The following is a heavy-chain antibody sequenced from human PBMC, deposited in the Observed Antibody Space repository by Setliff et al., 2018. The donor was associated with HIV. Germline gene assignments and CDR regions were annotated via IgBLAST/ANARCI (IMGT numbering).Heavy chain of an antibody. J-gene: IGHJ6*03. CDR3: ARDKGYYYMDV. CDR1: GVSFSSGSYY. Sequence: SETLSLTCTVSGVSFSSGSYYWSWIRQSAGKGLEWIGRIYTSGSTNDNPSLKSRITISVDTSNNQFSLRLSSVTATDTAVYYCARDKGYYYMDVWGKGITVTVSS. CDR2: IYTSGST. V-gene: IGHV4-61*02.